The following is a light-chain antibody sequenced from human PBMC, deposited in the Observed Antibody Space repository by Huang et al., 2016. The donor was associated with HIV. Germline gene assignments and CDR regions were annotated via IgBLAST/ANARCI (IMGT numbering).Light chain of an antibody. CDR1: QSVLYSSNNKNY. CDR2: WAS. CDR3: HQYYNTRYT. J-gene: IGKJ2*01. Sequence: DIVMTQSPDSLAVSLGERATINCKSSQSVLYSSNNKNYLSWYQQKPGQSPKLLIYWASTRESGVPDRFSGSGSGTDFTLTISSLQAEDVAVYYCHQYYNTRYTFGQGTKLEIK. V-gene: IGKV4-1*01.